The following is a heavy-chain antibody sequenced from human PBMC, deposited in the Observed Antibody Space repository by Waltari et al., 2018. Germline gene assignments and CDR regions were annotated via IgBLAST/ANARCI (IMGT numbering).Heavy chain of an antibody. V-gene: IGHV4-34*01. CDR2: INHSGST. CDR1: GGSFSGYY. D-gene: IGHD2-8*01. Sequence: QVQLQQWGAGLLKPSETLSLTCAVYGGSFSGYYWSWIRQPPGKGLEWIGEINHSGSTNYNPSLKSRVTISVDTSKNQFSLKLSSVTAADTAVYYCARGLMLYNRLPWNYWGQGTLVTVSS. J-gene: IGHJ4*02. CDR3: ARGLMLYNRLPWNY.